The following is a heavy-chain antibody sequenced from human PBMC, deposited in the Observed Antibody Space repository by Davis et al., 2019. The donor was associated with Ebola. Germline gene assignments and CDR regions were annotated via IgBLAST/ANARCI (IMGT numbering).Heavy chain of an antibody. CDR1: LYTLTDLS. Sequence: SVTVSRQVSLYTLTDLSAYWVRQAPGKRLEWMGGFDAEDDERIYAEKFQGRVSMTEDTSTDTAYMELSSLRSEETAVYYCATEPSVGYCYGGRCSHWGQGTLVTVSS. CDR3: ATEPSVGYCYGGRCSH. J-gene: IGHJ4*02. CDR2: FDAEDDER. V-gene: IGHV1-24*01. D-gene: IGHD2-15*01.